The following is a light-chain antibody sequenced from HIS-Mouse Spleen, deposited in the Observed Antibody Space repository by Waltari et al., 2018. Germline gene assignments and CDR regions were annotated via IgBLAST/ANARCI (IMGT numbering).Light chain of an antibody. CDR3: SSYTSSSTLHV. Sequence: QSALTQPASVSGSPGQSITISCTGTSRYVGGYTYVSWYQQHPGKAPKLMIYEVSNRPSGVSNRFSGSKSGNTASLTISGLQAEDEADYYCSSYTSSSTLHVFGTGTKVTVL. CDR2: EVS. J-gene: IGLJ1*01. CDR1: SRYVGGYTY. V-gene: IGLV2-14*01.